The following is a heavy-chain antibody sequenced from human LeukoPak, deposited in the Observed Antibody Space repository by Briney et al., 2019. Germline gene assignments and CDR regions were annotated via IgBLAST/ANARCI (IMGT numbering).Heavy chain of an antibody. D-gene: IGHD3-3*01. CDR1: GFTFSSYA. CDR3: AIGAYYDFWSGYYERDYYFDY. Sequence: GGSLRLSCAASGFTFSSYAMSWVRQARGKGLEWVSAISGSGGSTYYADSVKGRFTISRDNSKNTLYLQMNSLRAEDTAVYYCAIGAYYDFWSGYYERDYYFDYWGQGTLVTVSS. CDR2: ISGSGGST. J-gene: IGHJ4*02. V-gene: IGHV3-23*01.